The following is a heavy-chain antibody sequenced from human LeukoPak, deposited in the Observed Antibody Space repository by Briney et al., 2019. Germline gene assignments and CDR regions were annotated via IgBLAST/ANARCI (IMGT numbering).Heavy chain of an antibody. V-gene: IGHV1-69*01. CDR2: IVPIFGTA. CDR1: GGTFSSYA. Sequence: ASVKVSCKASGGTFSSYAISWVRQAPGQGPEWMGGIVPIFGTANYAQKFQGRVTITADESTSTAYMELSSLRSEDTAVYYCASSLAGTTEDYWGQGTLVTVSS. CDR3: ASSLAGTTEDY. D-gene: IGHD1-7*01. J-gene: IGHJ4*01.